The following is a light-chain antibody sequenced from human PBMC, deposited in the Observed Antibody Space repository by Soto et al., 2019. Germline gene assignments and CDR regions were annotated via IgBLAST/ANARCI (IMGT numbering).Light chain of an antibody. Sequence: VVLTQSPATLSLSPGERATLSCRASQSISEFLAWYQQKPGQAPRLLIYDASNRATGTPARFSGSGSGTDFTLTISGLQSEDSAVYFCQQYNNWPFSFGQGTRLEIK. V-gene: IGKV3-11*01. J-gene: IGKJ5*01. CDR2: DAS. CDR3: QQYNNWPFS. CDR1: QSISEF.